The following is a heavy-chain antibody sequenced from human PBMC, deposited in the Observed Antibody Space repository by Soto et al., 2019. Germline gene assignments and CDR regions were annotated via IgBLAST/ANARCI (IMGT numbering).Heavy chain of an antibody. CDR2: IYYSGST. Sequence: SETLSLTCTVPGCSISSSSYYWGWMRQPPGKGLEWIGSIYYSGSTYYNPSLKSRVTISVDTSKNQFSLKLSSVTAADTAVYYCARVELGIGYYYGMDVWGQGTTVT. D-gene: IGHD7-27*01. V-gene: IGHV4-39*01. CDR3: ARVELGIGYYYGMDV. CDR1: GCSISSSSYY. J-gene: IGHJ6*01.